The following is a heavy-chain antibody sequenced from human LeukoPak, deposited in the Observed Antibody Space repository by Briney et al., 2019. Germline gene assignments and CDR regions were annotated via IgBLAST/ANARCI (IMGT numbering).Heavy chain of an antibody. Sequence: TETLSLTCTVSGGSISSYCWSWIRQPPGKGLEWIGYIFYIGSTNYNPSLKSRVTISVDTSKNQFSLKLGSVTAADTAVYYCARDAGEGWFDPWGQGILVTVSS. CDR2: IFYIGST. D-gene: IGHD2-21*01. CDR1: GGSISSYC. V-gene: IGHV4-59*01. J-gene: IGHJ5*02. CDR3: ARDAGEGWFDP.